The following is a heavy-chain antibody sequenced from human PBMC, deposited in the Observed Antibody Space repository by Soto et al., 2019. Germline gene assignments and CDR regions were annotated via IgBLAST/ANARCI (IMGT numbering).Heavy chain of an antibody. V-gene: IGHV4-4*02. CDR2: DHHSGRT. CDR1: GGSMSSSNW. J-gene: IGHJ4*02. D-gene: IGHD1-26*01. Sequence: QVQLQESGPGLEKPTGTLSLTCTVCGGSMSSSNWWNWVRQSPGKGLEWIGEDHHSGRTNYNPSLKSRVTISVDKSKNHFSLKLSSVTAADTAVYYCARSEATGLDYWGQGTLVTVSS. CDR3: ARSEATGLDY.